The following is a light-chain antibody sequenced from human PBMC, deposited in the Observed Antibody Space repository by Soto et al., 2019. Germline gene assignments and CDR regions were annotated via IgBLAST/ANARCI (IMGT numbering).Light chain of an antibody. J-gene: IGLJ1*01. CDR2: DVS. CDR1: SSDVGSYNR. V-gene: IGLV2-18*02. CDR3: SSYTSSSTYV. Sequence: QSALTQPPSVSGSPGQSVTISCTGTSSDVGSYNRVSWYQQPPGTAPKVMIYDVSNRPSGVPDRCSGSKSGNTASLTISGLQAEDESDYYCSSYTSSSTYVFGTGTKVTVL.